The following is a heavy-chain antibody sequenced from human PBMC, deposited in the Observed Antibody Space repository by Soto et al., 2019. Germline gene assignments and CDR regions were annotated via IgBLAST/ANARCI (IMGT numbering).Heavy chain of an antibody. CDR2: IYSSGGT. CDR3: ARDQNFWSGYLNYYYYGMDV. D-gene: IGHD3-3*01. Sequence: PSETLSLTCTVSGGAISGYYWTWIRQSAGKGLEWIGRIYSSGGTKYNPSLKSRVTISVDTSKNQFSLKLSSVTAADTAVYYCARDQNFWSGYLNYYYYGMDVWGQGTTVTVSS. J-gene: IGHJ6*02. V-gene: IGHV4-4*07. CDR1: GGAISGYY.